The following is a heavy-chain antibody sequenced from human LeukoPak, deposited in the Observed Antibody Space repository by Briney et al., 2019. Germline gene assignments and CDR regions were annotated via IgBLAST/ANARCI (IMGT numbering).Heavy chain of an antibody. CDR2: ISGNGGST. V-gene: IGHV3-23*01. Sequence: PGGSLRLSCVASGFSFSSYVMNWDRQAPGTGLEGVSAISGNGGSTYYADSVKGRFTISRDNSKNTLSLQMNSLRAEDTAVYYCAKGIELWLTYFDHWGQGTLVTASS. J-gene: IGHJ4*02. CDR1: GFSFSSYV. CDR3: AKGIELWLTYFDH. D-gene: IGHD5-18*01.